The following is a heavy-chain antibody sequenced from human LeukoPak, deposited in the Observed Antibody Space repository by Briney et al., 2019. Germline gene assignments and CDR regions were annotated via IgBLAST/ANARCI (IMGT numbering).Heavy chain of an antibody. CDR2: INPNNGGT. J-gene: IGHJ5*02. Sequence: ASVKVSCKTSGYIFIDYYLHWVRQAPGQGLEWMGWINPNNGGTHYAQKFQGRVTVTRDMSIRTAYMELSGLRSDDTALYYCARDKNTAVSAFDPWGQGTLVTVSS. CDR3: ARDKNTAVSAFDP. V-gene: IGHV1-2*02. CDR1: GYIFIDYY. D-gene: IGHD5-18*01.